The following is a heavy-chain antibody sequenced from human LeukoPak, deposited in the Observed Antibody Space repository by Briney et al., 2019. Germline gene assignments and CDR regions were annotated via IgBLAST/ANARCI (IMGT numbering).Heavy chain of an antibody. CDR3: ARDLKRQDVAPVDMATTGDGDY. J-gene: IGHJ4*02. CDR2: INPSGGST. D-gene: IGHD5-24*01. V-gene: IGHV1-46*01. Sequence: EASVKVSCKASGYTFTSYYIHWVRQAPGQGLEWMGVINPSGGSTNYAQKFQGRVTMTRDTSTSTVYMELSSLRSEDTAVYYCARDLKRQDVAPVDMATTGDGDYWGQGTLVTVSS. CDR1: GYTFTSYY.